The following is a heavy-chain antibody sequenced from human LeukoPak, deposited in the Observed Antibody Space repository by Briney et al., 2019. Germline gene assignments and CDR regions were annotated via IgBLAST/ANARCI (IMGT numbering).Heavy chain of an antibody. D-gene: IGHD5-12*01. J-gene: IGHJ4*02. CDR3: AREGRVSGYDFDC. Sequence: GGSLRLSCEASGFTFSSYWMHWVRQAPGKGLVWVSRINSDGSSITYADSVKGRFTISRDNAKNTLYLQMNGLRVEDTAVYYCAREGRVSGYDFDCWGQGTLVTVSS. CDR1: GFTFSSYW. CDR2: INSDGSSI. V-gene: IGHV3-74*03.